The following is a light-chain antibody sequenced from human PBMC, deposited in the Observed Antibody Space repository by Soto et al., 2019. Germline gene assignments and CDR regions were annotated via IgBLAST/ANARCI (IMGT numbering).Light chain of an antibody. CDR2: LNSDGSH. V-gene: IGLV4-69*01. J-gene: IGLJ2*01. CDR1: SGHSNYT. Sequence: QAVVTQSPSASASLGASVKLTCTLSSGHSNYTIAWHQQQSEKGPRYLMKLNSDGSHSKGDGIPDRFSGSSSGAERYLTISRLQSEDGADYCCQTWGSGIVVFGGGTKLTVL. CDR3: QTWGSGIVV.